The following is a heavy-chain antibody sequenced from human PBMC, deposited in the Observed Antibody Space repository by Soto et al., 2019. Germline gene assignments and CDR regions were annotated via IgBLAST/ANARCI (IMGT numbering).Heavy chain of an antibody. CDR2: INPSGGSN. V-gene: IGHV1-46*01. CDR1: GYTFTSYY. D-gene: IGHD2-21*02. J-gene: IGHJ4*02. Sequence: QVQLMQSGAEVKKPGASVTISCKASGYTFTSYYIHWVRQAPRQGLEWMAIINPSGGSNNYAQKFQGRVTVKRDTSTSTVNMELRSPSSEDTAVYYCARDLTAADYWGQGTLVTVSS. CDR3: ARDLTAADY.